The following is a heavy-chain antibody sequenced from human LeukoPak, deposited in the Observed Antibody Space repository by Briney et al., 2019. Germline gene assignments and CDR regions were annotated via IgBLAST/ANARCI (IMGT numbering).Heavy chain of an antibody. V-gene: IGHV1-18*01. CDR3: ARIVGAFGGGPDNWFDP. Sequence: ASVKVSCKASGYTFTSYGISWVRQAPGQGLEWMGWISAYNGNTNYAQKLQGRVTMTTDTSTSTAYMELRSLGSDDTAVYYCARIVGAFGGGPDNWFDPWGQGTLVTVSS. CDR1: GYTFTSYG. J-gene: IGHJ5*02. D-gene: IGHD1-26*01. CDR2: ISAYNGNT.